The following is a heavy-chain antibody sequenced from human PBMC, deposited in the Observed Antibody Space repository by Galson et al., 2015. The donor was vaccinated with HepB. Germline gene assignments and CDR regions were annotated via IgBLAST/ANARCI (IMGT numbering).Heavy chain of an antibody. D-gene: IGHD6-6*01. CDR1: GYTFSSYA. CDR2: INGGNGNT. J-gene: IGHJ4*02. CDR3: ARDTLGGSSSSFDY. V-gene: IGHV1-3*01. Sequence: SVKVSCKASGYTFSSYAMHWVRQAPGQRLEWMGWINGGNGNTKYSQKFQGRVTITTDTSASTAYMDLSSLRSEDTAVYYCARDTLGGSSSSFDYWGQGTLVTVSS.